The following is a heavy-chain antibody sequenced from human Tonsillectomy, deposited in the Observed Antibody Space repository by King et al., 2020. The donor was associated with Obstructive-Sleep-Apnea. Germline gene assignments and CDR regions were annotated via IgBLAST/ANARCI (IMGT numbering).Heavy chain of an antibody. CDR3: ARGPGGYFDY. J-gene: IGHJ4*02. D-gene: IGHD2-15*01. CDR2: ISYDGSNK. Sequence: VQLVESGGGVVQPGRSLRLSCAASGFTFSSYAMHWVRQAPGKGLEWVAVISYDGSNKYYAESVKGRFTISRDNSKNTLYLQMNSLRAEDTAVYYCARGPGGYFDYWGQGTLVTVSS. V-gene: IGHV3-30-3*01. CDR1: GFTFSSYA.